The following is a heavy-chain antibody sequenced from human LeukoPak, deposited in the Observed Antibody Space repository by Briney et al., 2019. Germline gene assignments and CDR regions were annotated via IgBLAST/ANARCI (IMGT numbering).Heavy chain of an antibody. Sequence: SETLSLTCTASGGSISTYYCSWIRQPAGKGLEWIGRIYTSGSTNYNPSLKSRVTMSVDTSNHQFSLNLSSVTAADTAVYYCARSDYSNGYYYFDYWGQGTLVTVSS. CDR3: ARSDYSNGYYYFDY. D-gene: IGHD6-19*01. V-gene: IGHV4-4*07. J-gene: IGHJ4*02. CDR2: IYTSGST. CDR1: GGSISTYY.